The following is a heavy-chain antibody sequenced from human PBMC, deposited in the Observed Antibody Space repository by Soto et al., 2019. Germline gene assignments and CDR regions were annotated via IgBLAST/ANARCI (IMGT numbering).Heavy chain of an antibody. CDR2: ISSSGSTI. J-gene: IGHJ4*02. CDR1: GFTFSDYY. D-gene: IGHD3-3*01. Sequence: GGSLRLSCAASGFTFSDYYMILVRQAPWKGLEWVSYISSSGSTIYYADSVKGRFTISRDNAKNSLYLQMNSLRAEDTAVYYCARGDYDFWSGYYRYWGQGTLVTVSS. CDR3: ARGDYDFWSGYYRY. V-gene: IGHV3-11*01.